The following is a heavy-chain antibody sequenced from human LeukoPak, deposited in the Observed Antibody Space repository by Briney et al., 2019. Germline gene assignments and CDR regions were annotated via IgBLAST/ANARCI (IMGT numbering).Heavy chain of an antibody. Sequence: SETLSLTCTVSGGSISSGGYYWSWIRQPPGKGLEWIGYIYYSGSTYYNPSLRSRVTVSVDTSKNHFSLKLSSVTAADTAVYYCARNRDGYNSFDYWGQGTLVTVSS. J-gene: IGHJ4*02. CDR3: ARNRDGYNSFDY. CDR1: GGSISSGGYY. CDR2: IYYSGST. V-gene: IGHV4-31*03. D-gene: IGHD5-24*01.